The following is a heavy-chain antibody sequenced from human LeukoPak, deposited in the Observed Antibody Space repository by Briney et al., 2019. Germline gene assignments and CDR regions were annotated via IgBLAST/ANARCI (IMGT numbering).Heavy chain of an antibody. V-gene: IGHV4-34*01. J-gene: IGHJ2*01. CDR3: ARARKIYCGGDCPRYFDL. Sequence: SETLSLTCAVYGGSFGGYYWSWIRQPPGKGLEWIGEINHSGSTSYNPSLKSRVTISVDTSKNQFSLKLSSVTAADTAVYYCARARKIYCGGDCPRYFDLWGRGTLVTVSS. CDR1: GGSFGGYY. CDR2: INHSGST. D-gene: IGHD2-21*02.